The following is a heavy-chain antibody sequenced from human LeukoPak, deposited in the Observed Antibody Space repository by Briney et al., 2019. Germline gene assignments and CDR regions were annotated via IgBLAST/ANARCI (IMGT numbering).Heavy chain of an antibody. J-gene: IGHJ1*01. Sequence: GGSLRLSCAASGFTFSSYEMNWVRQAPGKGLEWVSYISSSGSTIYYADSVKGRFTISRDNAKNSLYLQMNSLRAEDTAVYYCARDRSGGYFQHWGQGTLVTVSS. CDR1: GFTFSSYE. V-gene: IGHV3-48*03. D-gene: IGHD3-16*01. CDR3: ARDRSGGYFQH. CDR2: ISSSGSTI.